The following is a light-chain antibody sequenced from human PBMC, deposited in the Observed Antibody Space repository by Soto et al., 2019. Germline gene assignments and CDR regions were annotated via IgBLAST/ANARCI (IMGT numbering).Light chain of an antibody. Sequence: QSALTQPASVSGSPGQSITISCTGTSSDVGFYNYVSWYQQHPGKAPKVMIYEVNNRPSGVSNRFSGSKSGNTASLTISGLLAEDEADYYCTSYTSSYTYVFGTGTKLTVL. CDR3: TSYTSSYTYV. CDR2: EVN. CDR1: SSDVGFYNY. V-gene: IGLV2-14*01. J-gene: IGLJ1*01.